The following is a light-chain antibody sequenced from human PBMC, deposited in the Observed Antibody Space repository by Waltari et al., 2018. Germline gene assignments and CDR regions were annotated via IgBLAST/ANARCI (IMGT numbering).Light chain of an antibody. Sequence: QSALTQPASVSGSPGQSITISCTGTSRDVGGYQYVSWYQQHPGKAPNLMIYNVSKRPSGVSNRFSGSKSGNTASLTISGLQAEDEADYYCCSYAGSTTSVVFGGGTKVTVL. J-gene: IGLJ3*02. V-gene: IGLV2-23*02. CDR1: SRDVGGYQY. CDR3: CSYAGSTTSVV. CDR2: NVS.